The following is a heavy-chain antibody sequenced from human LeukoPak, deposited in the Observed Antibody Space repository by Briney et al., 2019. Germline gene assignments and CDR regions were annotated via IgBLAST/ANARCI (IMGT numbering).Heavy chain of an antibody. Sequence: NASETLSLTCTVSGGSISSYYWSWIRQPPGKGLEWIGYIYCSGSTNYNPSLKSRVTISVDTSKNQFSLKLSSVTAADTAVYYCARDLHYYVSSGLLEDIWGQGTMVTVSS. CDR2: IYCSGST. J-gene: IGHJ3*02. CDR3: ARDLHYYVSSGLLEDI. CDR1: GGSISSYY. D-gene: IGHD3-22*01. V-gene: IGHV4-59*01.